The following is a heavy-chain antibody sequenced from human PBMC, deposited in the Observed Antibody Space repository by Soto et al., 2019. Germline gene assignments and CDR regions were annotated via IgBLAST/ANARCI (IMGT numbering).Heavy chain of an antibody. D-gene: IGHD6-13*01. Sequence: ASVKVSCKASGYTFTGYYMHWVRQAPGQGLEWMGWINPNSGGTNYAQKFQGWVTMTRDTSISTAYMELSRLRSDDTAVYYCARDQYSSSPKGYYGMDVWGQGTTVTVSS. CDR2: INPNSGGT. CDR3: ARDQYSSSPKGYYGMDV. J-gene: IGHJ6*02. CDR1: GYTFTGYY. V-gene: IGHV1-2*04.